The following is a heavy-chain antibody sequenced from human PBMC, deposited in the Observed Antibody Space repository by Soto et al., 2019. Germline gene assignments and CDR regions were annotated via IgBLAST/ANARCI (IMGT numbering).Heavy chain of an antibody. V-gene: IGHV4-30-4*01. D-gene: IGHD5-12*01. CDR3: ARGEMATIEPFDY. CDR2: IYYSGST. CDR1: GGSISSGDYY. J-gene: IGHJ4*02. Sequence: QVQLQESGPGLVKPSQTLSLTCTVSGGSISSGDYYWSWIRQPPGKGLEWIGYIYYSGSTYYNPSHTSRVTISVDTSKNQFSLKLSSVTAADTAVYYCARGEMATIEPFDYWGQGTLVTVSS.